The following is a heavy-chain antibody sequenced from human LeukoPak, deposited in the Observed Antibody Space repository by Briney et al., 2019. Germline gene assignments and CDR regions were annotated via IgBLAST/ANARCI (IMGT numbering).Heavy chain of an antibody. V-gene: IGHV3-7*01. CDR2: IKQDGSEK. Sequence: PGGSLRLSCAASGFTFSNYWMTWVRQAPGRGLEWVASIKQDGSEKNCVDSVKGRFTISRDNAKNSLYLQMDSLRAEDTAVYYCASRGGYFEHWGQGTLVTVSS. CDR3: ASRGGYFEH. J-gene: IGHJ4*02. CDR1: GFTFSNYW. D-gene: IGHD2-15*01.